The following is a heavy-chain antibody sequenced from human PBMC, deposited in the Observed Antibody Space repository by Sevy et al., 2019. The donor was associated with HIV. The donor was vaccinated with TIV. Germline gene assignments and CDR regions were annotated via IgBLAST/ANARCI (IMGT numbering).Heavy chain of an antibody. CDR2: IKQDGNEK. D-gene: IGHD1-26*01. V-gene: IGHV3-7*01. J-gene: IGHJ4*02. CDR1: GFTLSSYW. Sequence: GGSLRLSCVASGFTLSSYWMSWVRQAPGKGLEWVANIKQDGNEKYYVDSVKGRFTISRDNAKNSLYLQMDSLGAEDTAGYYCARDPFSGSYSDDYWGQGTLVTVSS. CDR3: ARDPFSGSYSDDY.